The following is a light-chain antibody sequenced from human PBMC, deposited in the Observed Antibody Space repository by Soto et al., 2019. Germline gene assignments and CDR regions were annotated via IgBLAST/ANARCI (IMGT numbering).Light chain of an antibody. CDR3: ASWDDRLGAVI. J-gene: IGLJ2*01. Sequence: QPVLTQPPSASGTPGQTVFISCSGSSSNIGGTNYAYWYQQLPGAAPKLLMHSNNLRPSGVPERISGSKFGTAASLAISGLRSEDEAVYYCASWDDRLGAVIFGGGTKLTV. V-gene: IGLV1-47*02. CDR1: SSNIGGTNY. CDR2: SNN.